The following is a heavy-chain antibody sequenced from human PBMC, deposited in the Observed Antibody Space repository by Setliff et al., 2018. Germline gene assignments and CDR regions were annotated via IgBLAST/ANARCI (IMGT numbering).Heavy chain of an antibody. V-gene: IGHV1-18*01. CDR2: IGAYTGNT. CDR1: GYTLINYG. D-gene: IGHD2-2*01. CDR3: SRLVRFCTRTSCQRLSGDEY. Sequence: GASVKVSCKASGYTLINYGISWVRQAPGQGLEWMGWIGAYTGNTNYAQKFQGRVTMTTDTSTTTAYLQLTNLRSDDTAIYFCSRLVRFCTRTSCQRLSGDEYWGQGALVTVSS. J-gene: IGHJ4*02.